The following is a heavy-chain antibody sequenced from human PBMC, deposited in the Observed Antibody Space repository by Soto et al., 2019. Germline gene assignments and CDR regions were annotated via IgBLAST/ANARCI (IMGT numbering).Heavy chain of an antibody. V-gene: IGHV3-7*03. D-gene: IGHD4-17*01. J-gene: IGHJ4*02. Sequence: PGGSLRLSCTASGFMFGSYWMTWVRHVPGKGLQWVANIKRDGSEKYYVDFVKGRFTISRDNADNSVFLDMNNLRVDDTATYYCARVRATDYEIDYWGQGALGTVPS. CDR3: ARVRATDYEIDY. CDR1: GFMFGSYW. CDR2: IKRDGSEK.